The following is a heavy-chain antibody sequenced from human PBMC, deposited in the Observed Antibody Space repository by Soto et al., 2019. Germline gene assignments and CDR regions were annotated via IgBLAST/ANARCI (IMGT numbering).Heavy chain of an antibody. CDR1: GFSLSTSGMG. J-gene: IGHJ4*02. CDR2: IYWDDDK. CDR3: AHYSSTCSFDY. Sequence: QITLKESGPTLVKPTQHLTLTCTFSGFSLSTSGMGVGWMRRPQGKALEGLALIYWDDDKRYSPSLKSRLTITKDTSKNQVVLTMTNMDPVDTATYYCAHYSSTCSFDYWGQGTLVTVSS. V-gene: IGHV2-5*02. D-gene: IGHD6-13*01.